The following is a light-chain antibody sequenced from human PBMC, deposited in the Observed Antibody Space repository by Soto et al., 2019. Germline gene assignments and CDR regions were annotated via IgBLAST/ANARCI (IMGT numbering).Light chain of an antibody. Sequence: QSVLTQPPSVSAAPGQKVTISCSGSSSNIGNNYVSWYQQLPGTAPKLLIYENNKRPSGIPDRFSGSKSGTSATLGITGLQTGDEADYYCGTWDSSLSAGPFVFGDGTKVTVL. V-gene: IGLV1-51*02. CDR1: SSNIGNNY. CDR2: ENN. J-gene: IGLJ1*01. CDR3: GTWDSSLSAGPFV.